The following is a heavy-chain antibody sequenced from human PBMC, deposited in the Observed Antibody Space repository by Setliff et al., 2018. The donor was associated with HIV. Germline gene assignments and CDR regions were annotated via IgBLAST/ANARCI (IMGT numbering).Heavy chain of an antibody. CDR1: GVSIPTNY. V-gene: IGHV4-4*07. CDR2: IYTSGST. CDR3: ARTLAYHAFDI. D-gene: IGHD2-2*01. J-gene: IGHJ3*02. Sequence: SETLSLTCNISGVSIPTNYWNWIRQPAGKGLEWIGRIYTSGSTNYNPSLKSRVTMSVDTSKNQFSLKLSSVTAADTAVYYCARTLAYHAFDIWGQGTMVTVSS.